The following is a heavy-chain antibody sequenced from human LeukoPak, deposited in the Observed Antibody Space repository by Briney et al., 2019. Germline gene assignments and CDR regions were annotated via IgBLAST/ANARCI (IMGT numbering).Heavy chain of an antibody. CDR3: ARGDYYHAPWFDP. D-gene: IGHD3-10*01. CDR2: ISSSGSTI. CDR1: GFTFSDYY. V-gene: IGHV3-11*01. J-gene: IGHJ5*02. Sequence: MSGGSLRLSCAASGFTFSDYYMSWIRQAPGKGLEWVSYISSSGSTIYYADSVKGRFTISRDKAKNSLYLQINRLTAEDPAVYYCARGDYYHAPWFDPWGQGTLVTVSS.